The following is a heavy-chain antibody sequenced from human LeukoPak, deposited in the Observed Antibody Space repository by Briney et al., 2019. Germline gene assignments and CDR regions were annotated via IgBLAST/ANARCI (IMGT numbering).Heavy chain of an antibody. D-gene: IGHD6-13*01. CDR2: ISYGGST. Sequence: SSETLSLTCTVSGDSITNSYWNWIRQPPGRGLEWIGRISYGGSTNYNPSLKSRVIISRDTSKNQFSLRLRSVTAADTAVYYCARQIASAGTAGFDFWGQGALVTVSS. J-gene: IGHJ4*02. V-gene: IGHV4-59*12. CDR1: GDSITNSY. CDR3: ARQIASAGTAGFDF.